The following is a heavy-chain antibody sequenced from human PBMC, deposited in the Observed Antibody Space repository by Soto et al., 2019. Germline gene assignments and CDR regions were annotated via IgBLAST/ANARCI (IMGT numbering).Heavy chain of an antibody. CDR2: IYSSENT. D-gene: IGHD2-2*03. J-gene: IGHJ6*02. CDR3: ARLNGYYVSTNCHGYYGMDV. CDR1: GGSVSSNSYS. V-gene: IGHV4-39*01. Sequence: QLQLQESGPGLVKPSETLSLTCTVSGGSVSSNSYSWGWIRQSPGKGLEWIGTIYSSENTYYNPSLLSRVTISVDTSKNEFSLRLSSVTAADTAVYYCARLNGYYVSTNCHGYYGMDVWGQGTTVTVSS.